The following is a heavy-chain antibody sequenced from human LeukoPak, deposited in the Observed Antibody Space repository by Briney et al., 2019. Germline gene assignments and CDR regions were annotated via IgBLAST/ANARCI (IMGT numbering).Heavy chain of an antibody. D-gene: IGHD2-2*01. V-gene: IGHV1-46*01. J-gene: IGHJ4*02. CDR3: ARDRGYCSTTSCSPGSY. CDR1: GYTFTNYY. CDR2: NNPSGGST. Sequence: ASVKVSCKASGYTFTNYYMHWVRQAPGQGLEWMGINNPSGGSTNFAQKFQDRVTMTRDTSTSTVYMELSSLRSEDTAFYYCARDRGYCSTTSCSPGSYWGQGTLVTVSS.